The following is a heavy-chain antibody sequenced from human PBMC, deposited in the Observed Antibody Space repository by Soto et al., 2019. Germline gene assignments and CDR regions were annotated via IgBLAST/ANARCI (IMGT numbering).Heavy chain of an antibody. D-gene: IGHD1-26*01. CDR2: FSATSENT. V-gene: IGHV3-23*01. CDR3: AKARDLLWVRLPFDY. Sequence: EVQLLESGGGLVQPGGSLRLSCVDSVFFFSSYTMTWVRQAPGKGLEWVSSFSATSENTYYADSVRGRFTISRDNSKNTLFLQMNSLTAEDTAMYYCAKARDLLWVRLPFDYWGQGILVIVSS. CDR1: VFFFSSYT. J-gene: IGHJ4*02.